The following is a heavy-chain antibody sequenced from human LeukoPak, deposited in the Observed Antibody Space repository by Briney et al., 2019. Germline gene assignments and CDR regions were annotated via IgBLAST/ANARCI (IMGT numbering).Heavy chain of an antibody. J-gene: IGHJ4*02. V-gene: IGHV3-11*01. CDR3: ARASSSGSYVDY. CDR1: RFTLSDYY. D-gene: IGHD3-22*01. Sequence: GGSLRLSCTASRFTLSDYYMSWIRQAPGKGLEWVSHISTGGSIIYYADSVKGRFTIARDNAKNSLYLQLNSLRAEDTAVYYCARASSSGSYVDYWGQGTLVTVSS. CDR2: ISTGGSII.